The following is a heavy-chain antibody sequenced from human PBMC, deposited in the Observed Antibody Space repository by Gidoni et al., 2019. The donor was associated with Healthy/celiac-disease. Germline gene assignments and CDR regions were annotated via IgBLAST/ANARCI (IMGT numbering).Heavy chain of an antibody. CDR3: ARAGIRDAFDI. V-gene: IGHV3-21*01. CDR1: GFTFSSYS. CDR2: ISSSSSYI. D-gene: IGHD3-3*01. J-gene: IGHJ3*02. Sequence: EVQLVESGGGLVKPRRSLRPSCAASGFTFSSYSMNWVRQAPGKGLEWVSSISSSSSYIYYADSVKGRFTISRDNAKNSLYLQMNSLRAEDTAVYYCARAGIRDAFDIWGQGTMVTVSS.